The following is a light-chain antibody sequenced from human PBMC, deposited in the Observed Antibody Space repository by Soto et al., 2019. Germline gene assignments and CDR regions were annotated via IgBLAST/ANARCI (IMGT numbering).Light chain of an antibody. V-gene: IGLV1-40*01. CDR2: GNN. Sequence: QAVVTQPPSVSGAPGQRVTISCTGSSSNIGAGYDVHWYQQLPGTAPKLLMYGNNNRPSGVPDRFSGSKPGTSASLAITGLQAEDEADYYCQSYDSSLTSVVFGGGTKPTVL. CDR1: SSNIGAGYD. J-gene: IGLJ2*01. CDR3: QSYDSSLTSVV.